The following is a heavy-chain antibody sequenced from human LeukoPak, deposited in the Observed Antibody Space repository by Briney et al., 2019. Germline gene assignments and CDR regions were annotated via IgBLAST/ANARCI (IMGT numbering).Heavy chain of an antibody. CDR2: IIPIFGTA. Sequence: GSSVKVSCKASGGTFSSYAISWVRQAPGQGLEWMGGIIPIFGTANYAQKFQGRVTITTDESTSTAYMELSSLRSEDTALYYCARISRDGYIFDYWGQGTLVTVSS. D-gene: IGHD5-24*01. V-gene: IGHV1-69*05. J-gene: IGHJ4*02. CDR3: ARISRDGYIFDY. CDR1: GGTFSSYA.